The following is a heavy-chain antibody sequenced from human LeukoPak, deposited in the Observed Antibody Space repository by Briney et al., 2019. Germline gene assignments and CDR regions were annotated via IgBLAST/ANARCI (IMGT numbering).Heavy chain of an antibody. V-gene: IGHV1-69*06. J-gene: IGHJ4*02. CDR3: ARVWFYYGSGSRGAYYFDY. CDR2: IIPIFGTA. D-gene: IGHD3-10*01. CDR1: GGTFSSYA. Sequence: ASVKVSCKASGGTFSSYAMSWVRQAPGQGLEWMGEIIPIFGTANYAQKFQGRVTITADKSTSTAYMELSSLRSEDTAVYYCARVWFYYGSGSRGAYYFDYWGQGTLVTVSS.